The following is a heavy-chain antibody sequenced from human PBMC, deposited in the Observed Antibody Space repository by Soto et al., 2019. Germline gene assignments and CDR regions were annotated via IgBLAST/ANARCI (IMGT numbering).Heavy chain of an antibody. V-gene: IGHV4-61*01. CDR1: GGSVSSGSYY. Sequence: SETLSLTCTVSGGSVSSGSYYWSWIRQPPGKGLEWIGYIYYSGSTNYNPSLKSRVTISVDTSKNQFSLKLSSVTAADTAVYYCARAKYDFTNWFDPWGKGTLVTVSS. CDR3: ARAKYDFTNWFDP. CDR2: IYYSGST. D-gene: IGHD3-3*01. J-gene: IGHJ5*02.